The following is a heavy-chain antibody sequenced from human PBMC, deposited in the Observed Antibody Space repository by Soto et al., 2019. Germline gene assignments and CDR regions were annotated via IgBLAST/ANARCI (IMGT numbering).Heavy chain of an antibody. Sequence: QVQLVQSGAEVKKPGSSVKVSCKASGGDFSTYAISWVRQAPGQGLEWVGGIIPIFRTPTYAQNFQDRVTLSADYSTTTAYLELTGLRSDDRAIYYCVRDSLVPAAADYFYGMDVWGQWTTVTVSS. CDR1: GGDFSTYA. CDR2: IIPIFRTP. CDR3: VRDSLVPAAADYFYGMDV. V-gene: IGHV1-69*01. D-gene: IGHD2-2*01. J-gene: IGHJ6*02.